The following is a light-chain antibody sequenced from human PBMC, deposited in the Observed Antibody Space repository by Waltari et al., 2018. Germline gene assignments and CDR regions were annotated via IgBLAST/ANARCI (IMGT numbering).Light chain of an antibody. V-gene: IGLV3-25*03. Sequence: SYELTQPPSVSVSPGQTARIPCSGDGLTKKYAYWYQQKPGQAPLLVIYKDTERPSGVPERFSGSSSGTTVTLTISGVQAEDEADYYCQSPDNKSKVIFGGGTKMTVL. CDR2: KDT. CDR3: QSPDNKSKVI. J-gene: IGLJ2*01. CDR1: GLTKKY.